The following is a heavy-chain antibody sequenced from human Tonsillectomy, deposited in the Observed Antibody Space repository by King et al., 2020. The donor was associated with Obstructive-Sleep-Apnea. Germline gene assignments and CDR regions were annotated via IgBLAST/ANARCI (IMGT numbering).Heavy chain of an antibody. D-gene: IGHD3-22*01. CDR1: DGSISSYY. V-gene: IGHV4-59*01. CDR2: IYYSGST. CDR3: ARGRDLYYDSSGIDS. J-gene: IGHJ4*02. Sequence: QLQESGPRLVKPSETLSLTCTVSDGSISSYYWNWIRQPPGKGLEWIGYIYYSGSTNYNPSLKSRVTISVDTSKNQPSLKLTSVTAADTAVYYCARGRDLYYDSSGIDSWGQGTLVTVSS.